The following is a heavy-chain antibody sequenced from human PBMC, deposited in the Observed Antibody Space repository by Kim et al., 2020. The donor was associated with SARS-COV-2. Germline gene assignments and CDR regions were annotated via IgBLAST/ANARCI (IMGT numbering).Heavy chain of an antibody. CDR2: INWDSGTI. Sequence: GGSLRLSCAASGFMFRDYGMHWARQAPGKGLEWVAAINWDSGTIGYADSVKGRFTISRDNSQSSLYLHMDSLRTEDTALYFCSRSPTLQWQNYYMDVWGKGTRVTVSS. CDR1: GFMFRDYG. D-gene: IGHD6-19*01. J-gene: IGHJ6*03. V-gene: IGHV3-9*01. CDR3: SRSPTLQWQNYYMDV.